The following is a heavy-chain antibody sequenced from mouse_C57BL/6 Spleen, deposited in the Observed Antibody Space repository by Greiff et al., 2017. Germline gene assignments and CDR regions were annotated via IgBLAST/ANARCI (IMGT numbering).Heavy chain of an antibody. CDR1: GYTFTSYW. CDR2: INPSSGYT. CDR3: ARSEADSSRYVSFDY. D-gene: IGHD3-2*02. V-gene: IGHV1-7*01. J-gene: IGHJ2*01. Sequence: VQLQQSGAELAKPGASVKLSCKASGYTFTSYWMHWVKQRPGQGLEWIGYINPSSGYTKYNQKFKDKATLTADKSSSTAYMQLSSLTYENSAVYYCARSEADSSRYVSFDYWGQGTTLTVSS.